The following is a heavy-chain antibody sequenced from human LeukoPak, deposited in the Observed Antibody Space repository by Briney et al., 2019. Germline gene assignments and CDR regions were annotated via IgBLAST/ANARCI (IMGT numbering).Heavy chain of an antibody. J-gene: IGHJ4*02. D-gene: IGHD5-18*01. Sequence: ASVKVSCKASGYTFTSYYMHWVRQAPGQGLEWMGIINPSGGSISYAQKFQGRVTMTRDTSTSTVYMELSSLRSEDTAVYYCARVGSGYSYGSPFDYWGQGTLVTVSS. CDR3: ARVGSGYSYGSPFDY. CDR2: INPSGGSI. CDR1: GYTFTSYY. V-gene: IGHV1-46*01.